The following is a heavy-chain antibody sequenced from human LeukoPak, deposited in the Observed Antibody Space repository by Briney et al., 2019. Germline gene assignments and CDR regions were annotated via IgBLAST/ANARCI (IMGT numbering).Heavy chain of an antibody. D-gene: IGHD2-8*01. J-gene: IGHJ5*01. CDR3: ALAPNSNWFDF. Sequence: SETLSLTCTVSDGSISSYSWSWIRQSPGKGLEWIGNIHYSGSSVYNPSLKSRGTISIDTSRRQFFLKLNSVTAADTAVYFCALAPNSNWFDFWGPGILVTVSS. CDR1: DGSISSYS. CDR2: IHYSGSS. V-gene: IGHV4-59*03.